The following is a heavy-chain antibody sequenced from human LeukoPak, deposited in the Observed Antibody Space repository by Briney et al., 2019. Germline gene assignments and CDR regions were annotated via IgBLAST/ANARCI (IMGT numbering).Heavy chain of an antibody. CDR2: IYPGDSDT. V-gene: IGHV5-51*01. D-gene: IGHD5-24*01. CDR1: GYSFTSYW. Sequence: MSGESLKISCKGSGYSFTSYWIGWVRQMPGKGLEWMGIIYPGDSDTRYSPSFQGQVTISADKSISTAYLQWSSLKASDTAMYYCARLESEMATIRVYYFDCWGQGTMVTVSS. J-gene: IGHJ4*02. CDR3: ARLESEMATIRVYYFDC.